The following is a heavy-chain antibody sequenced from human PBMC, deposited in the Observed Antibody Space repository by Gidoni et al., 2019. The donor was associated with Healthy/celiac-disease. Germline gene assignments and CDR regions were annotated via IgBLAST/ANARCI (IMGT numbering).Heavy chain of an antibody. CDR2: IYYSGST. CDR1: GGSISSRSYS. V-gene: IGHV4-39*01. CDR3: ARQQYSSSWYSVQPSYYYYGMDV. D-gene: IGHD6-13*01. J-gene: IGHJ6*02. Sequence: QLQLQESGPGLVKPSETLSLTCTVSGGSISSRSYSWGWIRQPPGKGLEWIGSIYYSGSTYYNPSLKSRVTISVDTSKNQFSLKLSSVTAADTAVYYCARQQYSSSWYSVQPSYYYYGMDVWGQGTTVTVSS.